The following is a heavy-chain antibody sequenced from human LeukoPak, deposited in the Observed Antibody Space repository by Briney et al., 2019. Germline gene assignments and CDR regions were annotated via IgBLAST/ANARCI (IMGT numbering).Heavy chain of an antibody. CDR2: INANSGNT. D-gene: IGHD1-26*01. CDR1: GYTFADYF. J-gene: IGHJ4*02. CDR3: ARGRGGDGGVGATAN. Sequence: EASVKVSCKTSGYTFADYFIHWVRQAPGQGLEYMGRINANSGNTGYAQKFQGRVTITRNTSISTAYMELSSLRSEDTAVYYCARGRGGDGGVGATANWGQGTLVTVSS. V-gene: IGHV1-8*03.